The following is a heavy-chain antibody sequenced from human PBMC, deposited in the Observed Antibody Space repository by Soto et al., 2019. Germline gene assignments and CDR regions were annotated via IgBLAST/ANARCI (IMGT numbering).Heavy chain of an antibody. Sequence: PGGSLRLCCAASGFTFDSYAMSWVRQAPGKGLEWVSAISGSGGSTYYADSVKGRFTISRDNSKNTLYLQMNSLRAEDTALYYCAKYSSSSYYFDYWGQGTLVTVSS. CDR2: ISGSGGST. CDR1: GFTFDSYA. D-gene: IGHD6-6*01. J-gene: IGHJ4*02. V-gene: IGHV3-23*01. CDR3: AKYSSSSYYFDY.